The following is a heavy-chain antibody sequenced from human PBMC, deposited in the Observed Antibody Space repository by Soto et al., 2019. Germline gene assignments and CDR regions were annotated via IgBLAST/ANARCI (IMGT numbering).Heavy chain of an antibody. Sequence: GASVKVSCKASGYTFSGFYMHWVRQAPGQGLEWMGWINPNSGGTKSAEKFQGRVTITADESTSTAYMELSSLRSEDTAVYYCARRADDYYYGMDVWGQGTTVTVSS. V-gene: IGHV1-2*02. CDR3: ARRADDYYYGMDV. J-gene: IGHJ6*02. CDR1: GYTFSGFY. CDR2: INPNSGGT.